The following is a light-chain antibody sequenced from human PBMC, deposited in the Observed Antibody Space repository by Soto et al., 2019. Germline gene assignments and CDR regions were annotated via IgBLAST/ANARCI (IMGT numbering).Light chain of an antibody. CDR1: SSNLGTNY. Sequence: QSVLTQPPSASGTPGQRVTISCSGSSSNLGTNYVYWYQQLPGTAPKLLIYTNSQRPSGVPDRFSGSKSGTSASLAISGLRSEDEADYYCAAWDDSLSGYVFVTGTKLTVL. V-gene: IGLV1-47*02. J-gene: IGLJ1*01. CDR2: TNS. CDR3: AAWDDSLSGYV.